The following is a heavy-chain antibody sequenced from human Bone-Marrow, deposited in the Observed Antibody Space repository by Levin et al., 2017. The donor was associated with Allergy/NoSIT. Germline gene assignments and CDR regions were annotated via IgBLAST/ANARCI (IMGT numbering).Heavy chain of an antibody. CDR1: GGSFSGYY. D-gene: IGHD2-15*01. V-gene: IGHV4-34*01. CDR2: INHSGST. Sequence: GSLRLSCAVYGGSFSGYYWSWIRQPPGKGLEWIGEINHSGSTNYNPSLKSRVTISVDTSKNQFSLKLSSVTAADTAVYYCARGHSCSGGSCIYYYYYGMDVWGQGTTVTVSS. CDR3: ARGHSCSGGSCIYYYYYGMDV. J-gene: IGHJ6*02.